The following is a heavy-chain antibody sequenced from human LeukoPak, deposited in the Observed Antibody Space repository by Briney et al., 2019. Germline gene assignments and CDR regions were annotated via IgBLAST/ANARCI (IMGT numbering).Heavy chain of an antibody. CDR3: ARRSGRRYCSSSSCYIFDH. CDR2: INPNSGGT. J-gene: IGHJ4*02. V-gene: IGHV1-2*02. D-gene: IGHD2-2*02. Sequence: ASVKVSCKASGYTFTGYYMHWVRQAPGQGLEWMGWINPNSGGTNYAQKFQGRVTMTRDTSISTAYMELSRLRSDDTAVYYCARRSGRRYCSSSSCYIFDHWGQGTLVTVSS. CDR1: GYTFTGYY.